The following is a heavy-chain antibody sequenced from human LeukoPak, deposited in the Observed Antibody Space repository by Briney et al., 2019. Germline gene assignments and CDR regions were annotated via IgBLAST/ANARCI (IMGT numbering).Heavy chain of an antibody. Sequence: ASVKVSCKVSGYTLTELSMHWVRQAPGKGLEWMGGFDPEDGETIYAQKFQGRVTMTEDTSTDTAYMELSSLRSEDTAVYYCATKREMCGGDCYWLLVYWGQGTLVTVSS. V-gene: IGHV1-24*01. CDR1: GYTLTELS. J-gene: IGHJ4*02. CDR3: ATKREMCGGDCYWLLVY. CDR2: FDPEDGET. D-gene: IGHD2-21*02.